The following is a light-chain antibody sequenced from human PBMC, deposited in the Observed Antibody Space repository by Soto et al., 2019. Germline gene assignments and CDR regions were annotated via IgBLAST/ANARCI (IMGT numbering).Light chain of an antibody. Sequence: QSALTQPPSVSGAPGQRVTISCTGSSSNIGAGYDVHWYQQLPGTAPKLLIYGNSNRPSGVPDRFSGSKSGTSASLAITGLQAEDEADYYCSSYTSSSTHYVFGTGTKVTVL. CDR1: SSNIGAGYD. CDR2: GNS. CDR3: SSYTSSSTHYV. J-gene: IGLJ1*01. V-gene: IGLV1-40*01.